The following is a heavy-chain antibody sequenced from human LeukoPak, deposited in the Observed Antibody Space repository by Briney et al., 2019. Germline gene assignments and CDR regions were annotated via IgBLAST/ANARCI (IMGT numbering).Heavy chain of an antibody. CDR1: SYSISSGYY. CDR3: ARLRSSSWYDY. D-gene: IGHD6-13*01. CDR2: IYYSGST. J-gene: IGHJ4*02. V-gene: IGHV4-38-2*02. Sequence: PSETLSLTCTVSSYSISSGYYWGWIRQPPGKGLEWIGSIYYSGSTYYNPSLKSRVTISVDTSKNQFSLKLSSVTAADTAVYYCARLRSSSWYDYWGQGTLVTVSS.